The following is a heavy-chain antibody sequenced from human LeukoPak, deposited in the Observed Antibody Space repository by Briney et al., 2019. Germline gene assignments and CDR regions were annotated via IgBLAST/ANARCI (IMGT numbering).Heavy chain of an antibody. Sequence: GGSLRLSCAAPGFTFSRNGMHSVRQTPGKGLEWVTLIWYDGSKNYYADSVKGRFTISRDNSKNTLYPQMNSLRADDTAVYYCGKDDAQGGFDYWGQGTLVTVSS. CDR3: GKDDAQGGFDY. D-gene: IGHD3-16*01. CDR2: IWYDGSKN. CDR1: GFTFSRNG. J-gene: IGHJ4*02. V-gene: IGHV3-33*06.